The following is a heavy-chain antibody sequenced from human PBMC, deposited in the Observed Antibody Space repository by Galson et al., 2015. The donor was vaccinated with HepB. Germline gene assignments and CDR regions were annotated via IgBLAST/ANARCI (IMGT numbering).Heavy chain of an antibody. Sequence: SLRLSCAASGFTFSSYGMHWVRQAPGKGLEWVAVIWYDGSNKYYADSVKGRFTISRDNSKNTLYLQMNSLRAEDTAVYYCARDGYYGSGRYYKRGGAFDISGQGTMVTVSS. CDR3: ARDGYYGSGRYYKRGGAFDI. CDR1: GFTFSSYG. V-gene: IGHV3-33*08. J-gene: IGHJ3*02. D-gene: IGHD3-10*01. CDR2: IWYDGSNK.